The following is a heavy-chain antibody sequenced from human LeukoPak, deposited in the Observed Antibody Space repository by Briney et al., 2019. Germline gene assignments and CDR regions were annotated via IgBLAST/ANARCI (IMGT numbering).Heavy chain of an antibody. CDR3: AREVLFGSGSPSFDY. CDR2: ISGYNGNT. D-gene: IGHD3-10*01. J-gene: IGHJ4*02. V-gene: IGHV1-18*01. CDR1: GYTFTSYG. Sequence: ASVKVSCKAAGYTFTSYGISWVRQAPGQGLEWMGWISGYNGNTNYAQKGQGRVTMTRHTSTSTAYMELRSLKSDDTAVYYCAREVLFGSGSPSFDYWAQGTLVTVSS.